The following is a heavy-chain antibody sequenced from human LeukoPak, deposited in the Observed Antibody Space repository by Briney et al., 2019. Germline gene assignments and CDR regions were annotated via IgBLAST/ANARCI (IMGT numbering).Heavy chain of an antibody. J-gene: IGHJ3*01. CDR2: ISYDGRNK. Sequence: GGSLRLSCAASEFTFNNHDMHWVRQAPGKGLELVAAISYDGRNKYYADSVKGRFTISRDNSKNTLNLQMNSLRTEDTAVFYCAKPRDIDSWAFDVWGQGTMVTVSS. V-gene: IGHV3-30*18. CDR1: EFTFNNHD. CDR3: AKPRDIDSWAFDV. D-gene: IGHD2-15*01.